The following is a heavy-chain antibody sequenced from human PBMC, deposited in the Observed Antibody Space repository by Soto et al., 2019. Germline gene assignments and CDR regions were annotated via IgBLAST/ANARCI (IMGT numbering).Heavy chain of an antibody. D-gene: IGHD3-22*01. J-gene: IGHJ4*02. Sequence: QVQLQESGPGLVKPSETLSLTCAVSGDSISTYYCRWIRPPPGKGLESIGYLYYGRSANYNPSLKSRVTLSVDTSTNQCSLTLSSMTAADTAVYYCALRSMAVVPEYWGQGTLVTVSS. CDR3: ALRSMAVVPEY. CDR2: LYYGRSA. CDR1: GDSISTYY. V-gene: IGHV4-59*01.